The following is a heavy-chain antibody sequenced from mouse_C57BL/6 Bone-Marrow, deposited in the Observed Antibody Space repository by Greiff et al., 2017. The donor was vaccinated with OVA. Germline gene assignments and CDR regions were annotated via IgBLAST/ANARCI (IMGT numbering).Heavy chain of an antibody. D-gene: IGHD2-4*01. V-gene: IGHV1-85*01. J-gene: IGHJ3*01. CDR1: GYTFTSYD. Sequence: VKVVESGPELVKPGASVKLSCKASGYTFTSYDINWVKQRPGQGLEWIGWIYPRDGSTKYTEKFKGTATLTVDTSSSTAYMELHSLTSEDSAVYFCARSGSLGYDYDRFAYGGQGTLVTVSA. CDR3: ARSGSLGYDYDRFAY. CDR2: IYPRDGST.